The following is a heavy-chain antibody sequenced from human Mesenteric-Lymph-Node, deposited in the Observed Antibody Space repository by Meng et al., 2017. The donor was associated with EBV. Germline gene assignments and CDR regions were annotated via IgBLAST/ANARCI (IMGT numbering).Heavy chain of an antibody. CDR3: VRGYSSGWFDP. CDR2: ISTSGSTK. J-gene: IGHJ5*02. Sequence: LDSGAASFKPWGSLRLSLAASEITFSDYYMSWIRQSPGKGLEWIAYISTSGSTKLYADSVKGRLPISGDNAKNSLFLQMNSLQVDDTAVYYCVRGYSSGWFDPWGQGTLVTVSS. D-gene: IGHD6-19*01. CDR1: EITFSDYY. V-gene: IGHV3-11*01.